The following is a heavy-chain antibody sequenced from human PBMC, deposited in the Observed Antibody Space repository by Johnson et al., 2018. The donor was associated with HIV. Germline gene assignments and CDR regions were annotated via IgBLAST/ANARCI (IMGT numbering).Heavy chain of an antibody. D-gene: IGHD3-22*01. CDR2: INGDGSGI. V-gene: IGHV3-74*02. CDR3: TRTLGYDSSGYHDAFDI. Sequence: VQLVESGGGFVQPVGSLRLSCAASGFTFSSYWMHWVCQGPGKGLVWVSRINGDGSGITYADSVKGRFTISRDNAKNTLYLQMNSLRAEDTAVYYCTRTLGYDSSGYHDAFDIWGQGTLVTVSS. CDR1: GFTFSSYW. J-gene: IGHJ3*02.